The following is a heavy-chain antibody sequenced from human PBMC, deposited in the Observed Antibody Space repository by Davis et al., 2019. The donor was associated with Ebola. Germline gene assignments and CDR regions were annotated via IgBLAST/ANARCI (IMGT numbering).Heavy chain of an antibody. D-gene: IGHD6-19*01. Sequence: SETLSLTCTVSGGSISSSSYYWGWIRQPPGKGLEWIGSIYYSGSTYYNPSLKSRVTISVDTSKNQFSLKLGSVTAADTAVYYCFLAVAGFDYWGQGTLVTVSS. CDR3: FLAVAGFDY. CDR2: IYYSGST. V-gene: IGHV4-39*01. CDR1: GGSISSSSYY. J-gene: IGHJ4*02.